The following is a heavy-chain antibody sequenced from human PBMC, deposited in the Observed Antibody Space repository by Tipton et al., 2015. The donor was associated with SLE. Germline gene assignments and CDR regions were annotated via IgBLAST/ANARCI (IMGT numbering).Heavy chain of an antibody. CDR3: ARGYDFWSGYTLAYYYGMDV. CDR2: IYHSGST. V-gene: IGHV4-38-2*01. J-gene: IGHJ6*02. CDR1: GYSISSGYH. D-gene: IGHD3-3*01. Sequence: TLSLTCAVSGYSISSGYHWGWIRQPPGKGLEWIGSIYHSGSTYYNPSLKSRVTISVDRSKNQFSLKLSSVTAADTAVYYCARGYDFWSGYTLAYYYGMDVWGQGTTVTVSS.